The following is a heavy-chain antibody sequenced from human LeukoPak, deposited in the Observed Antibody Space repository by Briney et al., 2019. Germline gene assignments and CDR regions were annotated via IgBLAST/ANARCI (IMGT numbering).Heavy chain of an antibody. V-gene: IGHV3-33*01. CDR3: ARASGVLTPQDY. D-gene: IGHD2-15*01. J-gene: IGHJ4*02. Sequence: GGSLRLSCAASGFTFSSYGMHWVRQAPGKGLEWVAVIWYDGSNKYYADSVKGRFTISRDNSKNTLYLQMNSLRAEDTAVYYCARASGVLTPQDYWGQGTLVTVSS. CDR1: GFTFSSYG. CDR2: IWYDGSNK.